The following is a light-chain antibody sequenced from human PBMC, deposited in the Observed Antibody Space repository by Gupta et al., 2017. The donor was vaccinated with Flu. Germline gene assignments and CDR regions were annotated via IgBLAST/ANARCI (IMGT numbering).Light chain of an antibody. CDR1: KLGDKY. Sequence: SYELTQPPSVSVSPGQTASITCSGDKLGDKYACWYQQKPGQSPVLVSYQDSKRPSGIPDRFSGANSANTATLTISGTQAMDEADYYCQAWDSSTGVFGGGTKLTVL. CDR2: QDS. V-gene: IGLV3-1*01. J-gene: IGLJ2*01. CDR3: QAWDSSTGV.